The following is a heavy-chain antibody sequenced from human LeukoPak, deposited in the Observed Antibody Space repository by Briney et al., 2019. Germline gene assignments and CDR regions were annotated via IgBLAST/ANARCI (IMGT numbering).Heavy chain of an antibody. Sequence: SQTLSLTCTVSGGSISSGDYYWSWIRQPPGKGLEWIGYIYYSGSTYYNPSLKSRVTISVDTSKNQFSLKLSSVTAADTAVYYCARDTVMGLRNWYFDLWGRGTLVTVSS. CDR3: ARDTVMGLRNWYFDL. D-gene: IGHD4-17*01. V-gene: IGHV4-30-4*01. CDR1: GGSISSGDYY. J-gene: IGHJ2*01. CDR2: IYYSGST.